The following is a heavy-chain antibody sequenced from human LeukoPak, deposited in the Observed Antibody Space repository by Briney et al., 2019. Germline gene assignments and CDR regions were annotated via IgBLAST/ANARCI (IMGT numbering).Heavy chain of an antibody. CDR3: AREMDFDY. CDR1: GFTLTTYW. CDR2: IKPDGSEK. J-gene: IGHJ4*02. Sequence: GGSLRLSCAASGFTLTTYWMGWVRQAPGKGLEWVANIKPDGSEKSYVDSVKGRFTISRDNAENSLYLQMNSLRAEDTAVYYCAREMDFDYWGQGTLVTVSS. V-gene: IGHV3-7*04. D-gene: IGHD2-8*01.